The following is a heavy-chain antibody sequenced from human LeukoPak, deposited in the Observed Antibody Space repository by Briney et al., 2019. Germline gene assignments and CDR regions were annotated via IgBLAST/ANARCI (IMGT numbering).Heavy chain of an antibody. CDR2: ISGSGGST. V-gene: IGHV3-23*01. CDR1: GFTFSNYA. D-gene: IGHD4-23*01. CDR3: ARAKEDYGGNSGHWYFDL. J-gene: IGHJ2*01. Sequence: PGGSLRLSCAASGFTFSNYAMSWVRQAPGKGLEWVSGISGSGGSTYYVDSVKGRFTISRDNSKNTLYLQMNSLRAEDTAVYYCARAKEDYGGNSGHWYFDLWGRGTLVTVPS.